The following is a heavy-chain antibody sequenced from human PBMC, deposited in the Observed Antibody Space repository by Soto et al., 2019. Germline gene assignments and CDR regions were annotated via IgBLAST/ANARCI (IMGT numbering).Heavy chain of an antibody. CDR1: GGSISSYY. V-gene: IGHV4-59*01. CDR3: ERSEGRY. J-gene: IGHJ4*02. Sequence: QVQLQESGPGLVKPSETLSLTCTVSGGSISSYYWSWIRQPPGKGLEWIGYIYYSGYTNYNPSLNTLYTLSINTSKTPFSLKLSSVTAADAAVSDFERSEGRYWGQGTLVTVSS. CDR2: IYYSGYT.